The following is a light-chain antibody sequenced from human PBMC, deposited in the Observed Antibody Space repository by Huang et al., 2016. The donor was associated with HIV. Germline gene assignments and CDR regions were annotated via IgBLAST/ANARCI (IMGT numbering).Light chain of an antibody. Sequence: IVMTQSPGTLSVSPGERATLSCRASQSVSSNLAWYQQKPGQAPRSLIYDASSRAAGIPARFSGSGSGTEFTLTISSLQSEDFAVYSCQQYNNWPPVTFGPGTKVDIK. CDR2: DAS. CDR1: QSVSSN. V-gene: IGKV3-15*01. CDR3: QQYNNWPPVT. J-gene: IGKJ3*01.